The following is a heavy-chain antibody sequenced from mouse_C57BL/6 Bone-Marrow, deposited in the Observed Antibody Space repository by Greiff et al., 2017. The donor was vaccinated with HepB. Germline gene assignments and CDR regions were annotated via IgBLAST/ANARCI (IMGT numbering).Heavy chain of an antibody. J-gene: IGHJ3*01. CDR2: ISNGGGST. Sequence: EVKVVESGGGLVQPGGSLKLSCAASGFTFSDYYMYWVRQTPEKRLEWVAYISNGGGSTYYPDTVKGRFTISRDNAKNTLYLQMSRLKSEDTAMYYCARRDSSGTGFAYWGQGTLVTVSA. V-gene: IGHV5-12*01. CDR1: GFTFSDYY. CDR3: ARRDSSGTGFAY. D-gene: IGHD3-2*02.